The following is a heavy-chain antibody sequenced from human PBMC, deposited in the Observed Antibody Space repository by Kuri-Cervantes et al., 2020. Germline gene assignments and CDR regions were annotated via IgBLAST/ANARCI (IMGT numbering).Heavy chain of an antibody. V-gene: IGHV3-23*01. D-gene: IGHD3-9*01. CDR2: ISGSDYST. CDR3: AKENFDWLLYIDF. CDR1: GFTFSSYS. J-gene: IGHJ4*02. Sequence: GGSLRLSCAASGFTFSSYSMNWVRQAPGKGLEWVSAISGSDYSTHYSDSVKGRFTISRDNSKNTVYLQMNSLRAEDTAVYYCAKENFDWLLYIDFWGQGTLVTVSS.